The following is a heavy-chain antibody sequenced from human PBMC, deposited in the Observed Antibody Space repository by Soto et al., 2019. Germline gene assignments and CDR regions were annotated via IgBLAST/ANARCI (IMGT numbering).Heavy chain of an antibody. CDR2: IIPIFGTA. V-gene: IGHV1-69*12. CDR3: AEGGYCSGGSCSVGWFDP. D-gene: IGHD2-15*01. CDR1: GGTFSSYA. J-gene: IGHJ5*02. Sequence: QVQLVQSGAEVKKPGSSVKVSCKASGGTFSSYAISWVRQAPGQGLEWMGGIIPIFGTANYAQKFQGRVTIPAAESPSTVYMELSRLRSEDTAVYYRAEGGYCSGGSCSVGWFDPWGQGALVTVSS.